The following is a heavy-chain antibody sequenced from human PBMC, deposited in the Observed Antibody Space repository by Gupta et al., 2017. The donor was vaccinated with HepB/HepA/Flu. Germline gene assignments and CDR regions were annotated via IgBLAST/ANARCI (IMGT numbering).Heavy chain of an antibody. CDR3: ARDAGGGYWAAGSCYDYCYFDL. CDR1: RLTFSSYL. D-gene: IGHD2-15*01. Sequence: EVQLVESGGGLVQSGGSLRLSCAASRLTFSSYLMHWVRQAPGKGLVWVSRIKSDGSIRTYADSVKGRFTTSRDNAKNTLYLQMNSLRPDDTAVYYCARDAGGGYWAAGSCYDYCYFDLWGRGTLVTVSS. V-gene: IGHV3-74*01. CDR2: IKSDGSIR. J-gene: IGHJ2*01.